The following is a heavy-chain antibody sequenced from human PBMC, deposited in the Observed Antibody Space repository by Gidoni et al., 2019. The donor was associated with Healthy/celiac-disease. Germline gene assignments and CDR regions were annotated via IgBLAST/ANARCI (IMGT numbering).Heavy chain of an antibody. CDR2: ISWNSGSI. D-gene: IGHD3-22*01. CDR3: AKDTNRLSYYYDSTFGY. V-gene: IGHV3-9*01. Sequence: HWVRQAPGKGLEWVSGISWNSGSIGYADSVKGRFTISRDNAKNSLYLQMNSLRAEDTALYYCAKDTNRLSYYYDSTFGYWGQGTLVTVSS. J-gene: IGHJ4*02.